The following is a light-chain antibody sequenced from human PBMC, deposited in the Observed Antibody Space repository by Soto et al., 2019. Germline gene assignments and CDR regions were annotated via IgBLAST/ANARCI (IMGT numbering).Light chain of an antibody. CDR2: VEGSGSY. CDR1: SGHSSYI. J-gene: IGLJ3*02. V-gene: IGLV4-60*03. Sequence: QLVLTQSSSASASLGSSVKLTCTLSSGHSSYIIAWHQQQPGKAPRYLMKVEGSGSYNKGSGVPDRFSGSSSGADRYLTISNLQSEDEADYYCETWESNTGVFGGGTQLTVL. CDR3: ETWESNTGV.